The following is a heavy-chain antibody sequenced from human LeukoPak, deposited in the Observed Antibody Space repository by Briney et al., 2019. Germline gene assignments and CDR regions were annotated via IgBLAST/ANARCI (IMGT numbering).Heavy chain of an antibody. J-gene: IGHJ6*02. CDR3: AKSILYYYYAMDV. CDR2: ISGSGGST. CDR1: GFTFSSYA. Sequence: GGSLRLSCAASGFTFSSYAMSWVRQAPGKGLEWVSAISGSGGSTYYADSVKGRFTISRDNSKNTLYLQMNSLRAEDTAIYYCAKSILYYYYAMDVWGQGTTVTVSS. D-gene: IGHD3-3*02. V-gene: IGHV3-23*01.